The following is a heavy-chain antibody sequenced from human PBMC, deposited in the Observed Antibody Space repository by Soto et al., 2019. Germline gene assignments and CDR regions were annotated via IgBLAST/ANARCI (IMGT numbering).Heavy chain of an antibody. CDR3: ARFYGLEAFDN. Sequence: QVQLQESGPGLVKPSETLSLTCTVSGGSIRSYYWSWIRQPPGKGLAWIGYIYYSGSTNYNPSLRRRVTIRVDTTKNQFPLKRSSVTAADTAVYYCARFYGLEAFDNWGQGTMVTVSS. J-gene: IGHJ3*02. D-gene: IGHD3-16*01. V-gene: IGHV4-59*08. CDR1: GGSIRSYY. CDR2: IYYSGST.